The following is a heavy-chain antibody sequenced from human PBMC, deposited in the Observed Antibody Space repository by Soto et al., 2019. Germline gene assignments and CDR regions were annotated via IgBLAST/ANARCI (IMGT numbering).Heavy chain of an antibody. CDR3: VRVWRLVGRYGMDV. D-gene: IGHD6-25*01. CDR2: ISGGSAYI. V-gene: IGHV3-21*01. CDR1: GFIFSSYY. Sequence: PGGSLRLSCVGPGFIFSSYYMNWVRQAPGKGLEWVSSISGGSAYIYYADSAKGRFTISRDNAKNSLYLEMNSLRVEDTAVYYCVRVWRLVGRYGMDVWGQGTTVTVSS. J-gene: IGHJ6*02.